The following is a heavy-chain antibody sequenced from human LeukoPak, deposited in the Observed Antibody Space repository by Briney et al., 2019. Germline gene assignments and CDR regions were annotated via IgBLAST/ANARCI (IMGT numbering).Heavy chain of an antibody. D-gene: IGHD5-18*01. V-gene: IGHV3-48*01. Sequence: GGSLRLSCAGAGDGFTRHTMNWVRQAPGKGLEWVSYISSSSSTLYYADSVKGRFTISKDNAKKSLYLQMTSLRAEDTAVYYCARNRGMVTSEFDYWGQGTLVTVSS. CDR3: ARNRGMVTSEFDY. J-gene: IGHJ4*02. CDR2: ISSSSSTL. CDR1: GDGFTRHT.